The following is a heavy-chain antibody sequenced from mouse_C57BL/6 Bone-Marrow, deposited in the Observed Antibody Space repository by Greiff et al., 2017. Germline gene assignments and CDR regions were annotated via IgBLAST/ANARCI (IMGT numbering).Heavy chain of an antibody. CDR2: ISSGSSTI. CDR1: GFTFSDYG. Sequence: EVQRVESGGGLVKPGGSLKLSCAASGFTFSDYGMHWVRQAPEKGLEWVAYISSGSSTIYYADTVKGRFTISRDNAKNTLFLQMTSLRSEDTAMYYCARPFYDGYYAFFAYWGQGTLVTVSA. V-gene: IGHV5-17*01. CDR3: ARPFYDGYYAFFAY. J-gene: IGHJ3*01. D-gene: IGHD2-3*01.